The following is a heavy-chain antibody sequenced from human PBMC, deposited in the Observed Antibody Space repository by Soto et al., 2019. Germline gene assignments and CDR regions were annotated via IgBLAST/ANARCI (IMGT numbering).Heavy chain of an antibody. V-gene: IGHV3-33*01. CDR2: IWYDGSNK. D-gene: IGHD2-15*01. CDR1: GFTFSSYG. J-gene: IGHJ6*02. Sequence: GGSLRLSCAASGFTFSSYGMHWVRQAPGKGLEWVAVIWYDGSNKYYADSVKGRFTISRDNSKNTLYLQMNSLRAEDTAVYYCARDSLGYCSGGSCYPMHYYYGMDVWGQGTTVTVSS. CDR3: ARDSLGYCSGGSCYPMHYYYGMDV.